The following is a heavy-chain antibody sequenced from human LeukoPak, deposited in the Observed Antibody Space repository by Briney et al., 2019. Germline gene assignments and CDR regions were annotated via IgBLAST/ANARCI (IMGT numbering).Heavy chain of an antibody. Sequence: SETVSLTCAVYGGSFSGYYWSWIRQPPGKGLEWIGEINHSGSTNYNPSLKSRVTISVDTSKNQFSLKLSSVTAADTAVYYCARTPPGIVGATAYWFYPWGQGNLVTVSS. V-gene: IGHV4-34*01. J-gene: IGHJ5*02. CDR2: INHSGST. CDR3: ARTPPGIVGATAYWFYP. D-gene: IGHD1-26*01. CDR1: GGSFSGYY.